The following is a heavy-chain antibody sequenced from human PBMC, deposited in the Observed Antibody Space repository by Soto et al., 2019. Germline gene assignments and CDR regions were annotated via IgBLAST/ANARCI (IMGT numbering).Heavy chain of an antibody. V-gene: IGHV1-18*01. Sequence: ASVKVSCKASGYTFTSYGISWVRQAPGQGLEWMGWISAYNGNTNYAQKLQGRVTMTTDTSTSTAYMELRSLRSDDTAVYYCARDRDFEHWSSTSCYTDAFDIWGQGTMVTVSS. CDR2: ISAYNGNT. J-gene: IGHJ3*02. D-gene: IGHD2-2*02. CDR3: ARDRDFEHWSSTSCYTDAFDI. CDR1: GYTFTSYG.